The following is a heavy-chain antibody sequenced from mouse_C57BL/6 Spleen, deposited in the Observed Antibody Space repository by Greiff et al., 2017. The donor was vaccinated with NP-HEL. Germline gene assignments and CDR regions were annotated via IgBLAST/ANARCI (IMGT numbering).Heavy chain of an antibody. CDR2: IDPSDSET. CDR3: ARGGDDWYFDV. D-gene: IGHD3-3*01. CDR1: GYTFTGYW. J-gene: IGHJ1*03. V-gene: IGHV1-52*01. Sequence: VQLQQPGADLVRPGSSVKLSCKASGYTFTGYWMHWVKQRPIQGLEWIGNIDPSDSETHYNQKFKDKATLTVDKSSSTAYMQLSSLTSEDSAVYYCARGGDDWYFDVWGTGTTVTVSS.